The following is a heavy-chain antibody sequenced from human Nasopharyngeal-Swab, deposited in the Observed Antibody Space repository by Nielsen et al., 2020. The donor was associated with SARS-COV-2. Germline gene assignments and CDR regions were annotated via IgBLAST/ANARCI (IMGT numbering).Heavy chain of an antibody. Sequence: WIRQLPGKGLEWVSFISSSGSIAYYADSVKGRFTISRDNANNSLYLQMNSLRADDTAVYYCVRDGALIQLWLLPHALDIWGQGTLVTVSS. V-gene: IGHV3-11*04. D-gene: IGHD5-18*01. CDR3: VRDGALIQLWLLPHALDI. J-gene: IGHJ3*02. CDR2: ISSSGSIA.